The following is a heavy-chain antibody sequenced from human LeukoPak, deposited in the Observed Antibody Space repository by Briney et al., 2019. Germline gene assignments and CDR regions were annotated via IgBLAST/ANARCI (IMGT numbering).Heavy chain of an antibody. CDR3: ARRSSFPPATFDH. J-gene: IGHJ4*02. V-gene: IGHV4-34*01. D-gene: IGHD6-25*01. CDR1: GGSFSGYY. CDR2: INHSGST. Sequence: PSETLSLTCAVYGGSFSGYYWSWIRQPPGKGLEWIGEINHSGSTNYNPSLKSRVTISVDTSKNRFSLKLSSVTAADTAVYYCARRSSFPPATFDHWGQGTLVTVSS.